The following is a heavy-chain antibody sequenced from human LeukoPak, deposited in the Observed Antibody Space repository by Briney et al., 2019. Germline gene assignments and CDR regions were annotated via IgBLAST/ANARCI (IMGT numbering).Heavy chain of an antibody. Sequence: GGSLRLSCAASGFTFSSYGMHWVRQAPGKGLEWVAVIPYDGSNKYYADSVKGRFTISRDNSKNTLYLQMNSLRAEDTAVYYCAKGEDMVRGVNYFDYWGQGTLVTVSS. CDR1: GFTFSSYG. CDR2: IPYDGSNK. V-gene: IGHV3-30*18. J-gene: IGHJ4*02. CDR3: AKGEDMVRGVNYFDY. D-gene: IGHD3-10*01.